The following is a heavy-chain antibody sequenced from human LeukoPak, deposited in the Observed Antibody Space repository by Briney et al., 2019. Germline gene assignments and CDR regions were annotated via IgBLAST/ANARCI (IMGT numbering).Heavy chain of an antibody. D-gene: IGHD6-19*01. CDR2: IFHSGTT. CDR1: GGSISTTHW. Sequence: PSGTLSLTCAVSGGSISTTHWWSWVRQPPGKGLEWIGEIFHSGTTNYNPSLKSRVTISIDKSKNQFSPKLSSVTAADTAVYYCARDQWLLRGGDHDAFYIWGRGTMVTVSS. V-gene: IGHV4-4*02. J-gene: IGHJ3*02. CDR3: ARDQWLLRGGDHDAFYI.